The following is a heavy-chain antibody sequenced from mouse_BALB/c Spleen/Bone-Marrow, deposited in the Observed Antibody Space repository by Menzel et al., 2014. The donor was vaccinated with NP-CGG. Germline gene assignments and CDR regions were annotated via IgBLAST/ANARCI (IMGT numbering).Heavy chain of an antibody. J-gene: IGHJ4*01. Sequence: QVQLQQSGAELVKPGASVKLSCKASGYTFTSYYMYWVRQRPGQGLEWIGEINPSNGGTNFNEKFKNKATLTVDKSSSTAYMQLSSLTSEDSAVYFCARTYGDSPYFYAMDYWGQGTSVTVSS. V-gene: IGHV1S81*02. CDR2: INPSNGGT. CDR3: ARTYGDSPYFYAMDY. CDR1: GYTFTSYY. D-gene: IGHD2-13*01.